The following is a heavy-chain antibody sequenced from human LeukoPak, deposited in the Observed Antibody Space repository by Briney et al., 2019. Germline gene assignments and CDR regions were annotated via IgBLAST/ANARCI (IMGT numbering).Heavy chain of an antibody. Sequence: SETLSLTCTVSGGSISSSSYYWGWIRQPPGKGLEWIGSIYYSGSTYYNPSLKSRVTISVDTSKNQFSLKLSSVTAADTAVYYCARDRVAAAGTSYWYFDLWGRGTLVTVSS. CDR2: IYYSGST. V-gene: IGHV4-39*07. J-gene: IGHJ2*01. D-gene: IGHD6-13*01. CDR3: ARDRVAAAGTSYWYFDL. CDR1: GGSISSSSYY.